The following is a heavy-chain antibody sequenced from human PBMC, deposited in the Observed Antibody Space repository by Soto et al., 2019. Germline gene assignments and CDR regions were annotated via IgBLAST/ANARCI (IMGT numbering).Heavy chain of an antibody. D-gene: IGHD6-13*01. CDR3: ARLKIAAAAGGYYYGMDV. Sequence: PSETLSLTCAVYGGSFSGYYWSWIRQPPGKGLEWIGEINHSGSTNYNPSLKSRVTISVDTSKNQFSLKLSSVTAADTAVYYCARLKIAAAAGGYYYGMDVWGQGTTVTVS. CDR2: INHSGST. CDR1: GGSFSGYY. J-gene: IGHJ6*02. V-gene: IGHV4-34*01.